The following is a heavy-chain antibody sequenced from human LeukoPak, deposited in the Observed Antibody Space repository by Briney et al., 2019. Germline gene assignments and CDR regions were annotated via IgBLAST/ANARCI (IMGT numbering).Heavy chain of an antibody. V-gene: IGHV4-39*07. CDR1: GGSISSSSYY. Sequence: PSETLSLTCTVSGGSISSSSYYWGWIRQPPGKGLEWIGSIYYSGSTYYNPSLKSRVTISVDTSKNQFSLKLSSVTAADTAVYYCATVAVAGRKGYHNFDYWGQGTPVTVSS. CDR2: IYYSGST. J-gene: IGHJ4*02. CDR3: ATVAVAGRKGYHNFDY. D-gene: IGHD6-19*01.